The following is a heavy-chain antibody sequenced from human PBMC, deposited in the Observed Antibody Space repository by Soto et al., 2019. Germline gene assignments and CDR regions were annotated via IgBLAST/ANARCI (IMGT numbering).Heavy chain of an antibody. CDR1: GYTFSSYG. CDR2: ISAYNGNI. V-gene: IGHV1-18*01. J-gene: IGHJ6*02. Sequence: ASVKVSCKASGYTFSSYGITWVRQAPGQGLEWMGWISAYNGNINYAQKFQGRVTMTTDTSTNTAYMELRSLRSDDTAVYYCGRGAVGGFYYYYGMDVCGQGTTVTVSS. CDR3: GRGAVGGFYYYYGMDV. D-gene: IGHD6-19*01.